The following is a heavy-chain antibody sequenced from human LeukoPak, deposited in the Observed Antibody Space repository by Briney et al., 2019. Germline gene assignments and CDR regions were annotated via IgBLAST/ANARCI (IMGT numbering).Heavy chain of an antibody. CDR1: GFTFSSYE. CDR2: ISSSGSTI. D-gene: IGHD2-21*02. J-gene: IGHJ3*02. CDR3: ARAGTSDGAFDI. Sequence: GGSLRLSCAASGFTFSSYEMNWVRQAPGKGLEWVSYISSSGSTIYYADSVKGRFTISRDNAKSSLYLQMNSLRAEDTADYYCARAGTSDGAFDIWGQGTMVTVSS. V-gene: IGHV3-48*03.